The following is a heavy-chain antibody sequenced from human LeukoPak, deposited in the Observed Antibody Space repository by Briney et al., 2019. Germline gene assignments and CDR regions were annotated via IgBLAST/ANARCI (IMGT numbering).Heavy chain of an antibody. Sequence: SETLSLTCAVYGGSFSSYYWYWIRQPPGKGLEWIGEISHSGSTNYSPSLKSRVTISADTSKNQFSLKLRSVTAADTAVYYCARGSVATARDWFDPWGQGTLVTVSS. V-gene: IGHV4-34*01. CDR3: ARGSVATARDWFDP. D-gene: IGHD5-12*01. J-gene: IGHJ5*02. CDR1: GGSFSSYY. CDR2: ISHSGST.